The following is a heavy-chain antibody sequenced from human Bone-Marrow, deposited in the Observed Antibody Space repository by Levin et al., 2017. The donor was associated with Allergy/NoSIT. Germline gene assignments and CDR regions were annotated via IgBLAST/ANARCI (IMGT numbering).Heavy chain of an antibody. J-gene: IGHJ5*02. V-gene: IGHV1-3*01. Sequence: GASVKVSCKASGYTFTSYAMHWVRQAPGQRLEWMGWINAGNGNTKYSQKFQGRVTITRDTSASTAYMELSSLRSEDTAVYYCARYCSGGSCPAAWFDPWGQGTLVTVSS. CDR1: GYTFTSYA. D-gene: IGHD2-15*01. CDR2: INAGNGNT. CDR3: ARYCSGGSCPAAWFDP.